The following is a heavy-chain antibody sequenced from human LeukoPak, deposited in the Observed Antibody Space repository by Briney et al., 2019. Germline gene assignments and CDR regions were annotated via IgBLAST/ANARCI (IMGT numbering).Heavy chain of an antibody. V-gene: IGHV1-2*02. D-gene: IGHD1-26*01. CDR3: ARENGGSYRYYFDY. CDR1: GYTFTGYY. CDR2: INPNSGGT. Sequence: ASVKVSCKASGYTFTGYYMHWVRQAPGQGLEWMGWINPNSGGTNYAQKFQGRVTMTRDTSISTAYMELSRLRSDDTAVYYCARENGGSYRYYFDYWGQGTLVTVSS. J-gene: IGHJ4*02.